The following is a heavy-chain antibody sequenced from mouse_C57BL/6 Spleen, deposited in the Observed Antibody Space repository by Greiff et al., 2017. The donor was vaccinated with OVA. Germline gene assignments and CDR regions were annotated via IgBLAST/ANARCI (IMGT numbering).Heavy chain of an antibody. V-gene: IGHV5-9-1*02. D-gene: IGHD3-2*02. CDR2: ISSGGDYI. CDR3: TRDQGDYYAMDY. J-gene: IGHJ4*01. CDR1: GFTFSSYA. Sequence: EVQLVESGAGLVKPGGSLKLSCAASGFTFSSYAMSWVRQTPEKRLEWVAYISSGGDYIYYADTVKGRFTISRDNARNTLYLQMSSLKSEDTAMYYCTRDQGDYYAMDYWGQGTSVTVSS.